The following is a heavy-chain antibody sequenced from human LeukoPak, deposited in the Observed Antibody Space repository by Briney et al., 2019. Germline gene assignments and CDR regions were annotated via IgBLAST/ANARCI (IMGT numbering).Heavy chain of an antibody. Sequence: GGSLRLSCAASGFSLSAYWIHWVRQAPGKGLVWVSSIKSDGSVTSYADAVKGRFSLSADNAKNTQYLQMNSLRAEDTAMYYCALDINGDLFHIWGQGTPVTVSS. D-gene: IGHD2-21*01. J-gene: IGHJ4*02. CDR1: GFSLSAYW. V-gene: IGHV3-74*01. CDR2: IKSDGSVT. CDR3: ALDINGDLFHI.